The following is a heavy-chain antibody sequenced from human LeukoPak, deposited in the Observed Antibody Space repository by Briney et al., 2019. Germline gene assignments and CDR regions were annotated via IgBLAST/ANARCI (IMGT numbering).Heavy chain of an antibody. J-gene: IGHJ5*02. Sequence: GGSLRLSCAASGFTFSSYWIHWVRQAAGKGLVWVARIYSDATYYADSVKGRFTISRDNAKNTLYLQMNRLRAEDTAVYYCAREVRGGDGFDPWGQGTLVTVSS. V-gene: IGHV3-74*01. CDR2: IYSDAT. D-gene: IGHD2-21*01. CDR1: GFTFSSYW. CDR3: AREVRGGDGFDP.